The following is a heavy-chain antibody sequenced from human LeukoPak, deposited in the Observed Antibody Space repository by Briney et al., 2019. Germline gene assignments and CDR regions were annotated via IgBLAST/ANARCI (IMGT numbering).Heavy chain of an antibody. D-gene: IGHD3-10*01. CDR1: GGSVNSGSYY. CDR3: ARSGGYWFDP. Sequence: SETLSLTCTVSGGSVNSGSYYWSWIRQPPGKGLEWIGYIYYSGSTNYNPSLESRVTISVDTSKNQFSLKLSSVTAADTAVYYCARSGGYWFDPWGQGTLVTVSS. J-gene: IGHJ5*02. V-gene: IGHV4-61*01. CDR2: IYYSGST.